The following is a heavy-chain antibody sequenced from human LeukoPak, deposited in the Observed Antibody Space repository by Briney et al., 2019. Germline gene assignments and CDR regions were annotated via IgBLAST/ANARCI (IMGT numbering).Heavy chain of an antibody. V-gene: IGHV4-61*02. CDR3: ARQPAPYSSGWYDGFDI. D-gene: IGHD6-19*01. J-gene: IGHJ3*02. Sequence: SETLSLTCTVSGGSISSGSYYWSWIRQPAGKGLEWIGRIYSSGSTNYNPSLKSRVTISLDTSKNQFSLKLSSVTAADTAVYYCARQPAPYSSGWYDGFDIWGQGTMVTVSA. CDR2: IYSSGST. CDR1: GGSISSGSYY.